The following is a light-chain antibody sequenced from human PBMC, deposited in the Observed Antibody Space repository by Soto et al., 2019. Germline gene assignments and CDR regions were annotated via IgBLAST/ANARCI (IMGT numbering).Light chain of an antibody. CDR2: GAT. V-gene: IGKV3-20*01. CDR3: QQYGNPPT. CDR1: QSVTDNY. J-gene: IGKJ1*01. Sequence: EIVLTQSPATLPLSPGERASLSCRASQSVTDNYVAWYQQKPGQAPRLLIHGATFRATAVPDRFSGSGPGTDFTLTISSLEPEDFAVYHCQQYGNPPTFGQGTKVDIK.